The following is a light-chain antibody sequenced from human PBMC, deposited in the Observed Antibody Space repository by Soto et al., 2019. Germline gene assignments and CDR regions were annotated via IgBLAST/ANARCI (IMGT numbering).Light chain of an antibody. CDR1: SSDVGGYTY. V-gene: IGLV2-8*01. CDR2: EVS. Sequence: QSVLTQPPSASGSPGQSVTISCTGTSSDVGGYTYVSWYQQHPGKAPKLIIYEVSKRPSGVPDRFSGSKSGNTASLTVSGLQAEDEADYYCSSYAGSLYVFGTGTKLTVL. J-gene: IGLJ1*01. CDR3: SSYAGSLYV.